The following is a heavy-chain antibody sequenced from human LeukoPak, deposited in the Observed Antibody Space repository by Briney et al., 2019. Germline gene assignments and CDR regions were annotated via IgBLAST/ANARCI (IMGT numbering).Heavy chain of an antibody. D-gene: IGHD3-10*01. CDR2: INHSGGT. J-gene: IGHJ5*02. CDR1: GGSFSGYY. CDR3: ARDYYGSGSYSECDWFDP. Sequence: SETLSLTCAVYGGSFSGYYWSWIRQPPGKGLEWIGEINHSGGTNYNPSLKSRVTISVDTSKNQFSLKLSSVTAADTAVYYCARDYYGSGSYSECDWFDPWGQGTLVTVSS. V-gene: IGHV4-34*01.